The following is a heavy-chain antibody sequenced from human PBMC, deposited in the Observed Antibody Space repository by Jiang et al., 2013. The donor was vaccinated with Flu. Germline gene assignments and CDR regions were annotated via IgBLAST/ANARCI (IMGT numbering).Heavy chain of an antibody. V-gene: IGHV3-11*03. CDR1: GFTFSDYY. CDR3: ARRVVAATLGGWFDP. Sequence: QLLESGGGLVKPGGSLRLSCAASGFTFSDYYMSWIRQAPGKGLEWVSYISSSSSYTNYADSVKGRFTISRDNAKNSLYLQMNSLRAEDTAVYYCARRVVAATLGGWFDPWGQGTLVTVSS. CDR2: ISSSSSYT. D-gene: IGHD2-15*01. J-gene: IGHJ5*02.